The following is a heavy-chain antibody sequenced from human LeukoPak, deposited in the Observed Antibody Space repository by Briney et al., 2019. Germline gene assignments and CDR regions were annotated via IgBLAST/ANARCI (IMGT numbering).Heavy chain of an antibody. J-gene: IGHJ6*03. CDR2: IYSGGST. Sequence: PGGSLRLSCAASGFTVSSNYMSWVRQAPGKGLEWVSVIYSGGSTYYADSVKGRFTISRDNSKNTLYLHMNSLRAEDTAVYYCARVVVPAAAYYYYYYMDVWGKGTTVTISS. V-gene: IGHV3-53*01. CDR1: GFTVSSNY. D-gene: IGHD2-2*01. CDR3: ARVVVPAAAYYYYYYMDV.